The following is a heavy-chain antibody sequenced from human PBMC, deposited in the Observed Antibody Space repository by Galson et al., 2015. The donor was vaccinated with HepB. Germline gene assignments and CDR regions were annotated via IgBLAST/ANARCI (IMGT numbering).Heavy chain of an antibody. CDR3: ARDSLVIIPSRDDAFDI. J-gene: IGHJ3*02. Sequence: SLRLSCAASGFTFSSYWMSWARQAPGKGLEWVANIKQDGSEKYYVDSVKGRFTISRDNAKNSLYLQMNSLRAEDTAVYYCARDSLVIIPSRDDAFDIWGQGTMVTVSS. CDR2: IKQDGSEK. D-gene: IGHD3-9*01. CDR1: GFTFSSYW. V-gene: IGHV3-7*03.